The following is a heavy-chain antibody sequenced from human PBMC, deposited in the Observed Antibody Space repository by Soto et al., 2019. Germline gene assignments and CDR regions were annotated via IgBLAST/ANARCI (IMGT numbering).Heavy chain of an antibody. Sequence: QVQLVQSGAEVKNTGSSVRVSCKTSGFTFNVYGIHWVRQAPGQGLEWMGGLIPIYDEPNYAQKFQGRVTITADKSTATVYLELNSLRSEDTAVYFCARVRDPHLDHYGLDVWGQGTTVTVSS. CDR2: LIPIYDEP. J-gene: IGHJ6*02. CDR3: ARVRDPHLDHYGLDV. CDR1: GFTFNVYG. V-gene: IGHV1-69*06.